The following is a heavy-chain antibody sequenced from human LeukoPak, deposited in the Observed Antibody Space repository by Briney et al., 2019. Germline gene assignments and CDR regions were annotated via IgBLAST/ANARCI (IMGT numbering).Heavy chain of an antibody. CDR2: IYYSGST. D-gene: IGHD3-10*01. J-gene: IGHJ4*02. V-gene: IGHV4-61*05. Sequence: PSETLSLTCTVSGASISNSYYYWGWIRQPPGKGLEWIGYIYYSGSTNYNPSLKSRVTISVDTSKNQFSLKLSSVTAADTAVYYCARLRFGRTSFDYWGQGTLVTVSS. CDR3: ARLRFGRTSFDY. CDR1: GASISNSYYY.